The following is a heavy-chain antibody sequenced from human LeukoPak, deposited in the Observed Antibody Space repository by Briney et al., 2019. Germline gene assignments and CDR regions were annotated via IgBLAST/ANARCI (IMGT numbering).Heavy chain of an antibody. CDR1: GFTFSSSA. V-gene: IGHV3-23*01. Sequence: PGGSLRLSCAASGFTFSSSAMSWVRQAPGKGLEWVSAISNNGGYTYYADSVQGRFTISRDNSKSTLCLQMNSLRAEDTAVYYCARDAVDTANAVWGQGTTVTVSS. CDR3: ARDAVDTANAV. J-gene: IGHJ6*02. CDR2: ISNNGGYT. D-gene: IGHD5-18*01.